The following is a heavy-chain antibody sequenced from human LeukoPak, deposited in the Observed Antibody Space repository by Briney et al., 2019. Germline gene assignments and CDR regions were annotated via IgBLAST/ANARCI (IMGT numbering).Heavy chain of an antibody. V-gene: IGHV3-23*01. Sequence: QPGGSLRLSCAASGFTFSSYAMSWARQAPGKGLEWVSAISGSGGSTYYADPVKGRFTISRDNSKNTLYLQMNSQRAEDTAVYYCAKVNVQPTVPTPFDYWGQGTLVTGSS. CDR3: AKVNVQPTVPTPFDY. CDR2: ISGSGGST. CDR1: GFTFSSYA. D-gene: IGHD4-17*01. J-gene: IGHJ4*02.